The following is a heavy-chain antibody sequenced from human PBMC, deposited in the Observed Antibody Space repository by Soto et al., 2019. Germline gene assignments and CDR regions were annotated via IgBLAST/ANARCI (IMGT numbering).Heavy chain of an antibody. V-gene: IGHV1-69*13. Sequence: SVKVSCKASGGTFSSYAISWVRQAPGQGLEWMGGIIPIFGTANYAQKFQGRVTITADESTSTAYMELSSLRSEDTAVYYCARSVVLVPAAIHYYYGMDVWGQGTTVTVSS. CDR1: GGTFSSYA. CDR2: IIPIFGTA. D-gene: IGHD2-2*01. J-gene: IGHJ6*02. CDR3: ARSVVLVPAAIHYYYGMDV.